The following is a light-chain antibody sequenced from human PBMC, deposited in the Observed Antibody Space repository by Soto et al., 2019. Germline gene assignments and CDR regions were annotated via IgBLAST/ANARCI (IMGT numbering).Light chain of an antibody. Sequence: DIQMTQSPSAMSASVGDRVTINCRASQDIKYYLAWFQQKPGKVPKRLIYSASSLQSGVPSRFSGSGTGNKFPLPISGLQPEDSATYYCLQHNSYPLTFGGGTKVEIK. CDR2: SAS. CDR1: QDIKYY. V-gene: IGKV1-17*03. J-gene: IGKJ4*01. CDR3: LQHNSYPLT.